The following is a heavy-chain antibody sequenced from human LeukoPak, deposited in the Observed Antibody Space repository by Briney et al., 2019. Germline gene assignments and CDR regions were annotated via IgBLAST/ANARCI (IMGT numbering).Heavy chain of an antibody. CDR2: IYYSGST. CDR1: GGSISSYY. D-gene: IGHD3-10*01. V-gene: IGHV4-59*12. CDR3: ARDRDLGGSGIGA. Sequence: PSETLSLTCTVSGGSISSYYWSWIRQPPGKGLEWIGYIYYSGSTTYNPSLKSRVTISVDTSKNQFSLKLSSVTAADTAMYYCARDRDLGGSGIGAWGQGTLVTVSS. J-gene: IGHJ4*02.